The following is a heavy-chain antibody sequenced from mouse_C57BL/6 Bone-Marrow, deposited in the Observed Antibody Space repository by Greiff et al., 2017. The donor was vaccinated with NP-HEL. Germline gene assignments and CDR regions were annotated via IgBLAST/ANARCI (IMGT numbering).Heavy chain of an antibody. CDR3: TTFGRDY. Sequence: EVQLQQSGAELVRPGASVKLSCTASGFNIKDDYMHWVKQRPEQGLEWIGWIDPENGDTEYASKFQGKATITADTSSTTAYLQLSSLTSEDTAVYYCTTFGRDYWGQGTTLTVSS. CDR1: GFNIKDDY. V-gene: IGHV14-4*01. J-gene: IGHJ2*01. CDR2: IDPENGDT. D-gene: IGHD1-1*01.